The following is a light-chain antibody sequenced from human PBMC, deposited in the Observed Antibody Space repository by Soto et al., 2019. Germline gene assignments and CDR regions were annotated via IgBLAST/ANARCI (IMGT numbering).Light chain of an antibody. J-gene: IGKJ1*01. Sequence: EIVLTPSPGTLSLSPGARATLSCRASQSVSSYLAWYQPKPGKAPSLLIYDASNRATGIPDRFSGSGSGTDFTLTISRLEPEDFAVYYCQQYGSSWTFGQGTKV. CDR3: QQYGSSWT. CDR2: DAS. V-gene: IGKV3-20*01. CDR1: QSVSSY.